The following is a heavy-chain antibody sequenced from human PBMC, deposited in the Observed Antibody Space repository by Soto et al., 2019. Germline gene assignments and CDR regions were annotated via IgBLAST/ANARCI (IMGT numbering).Heavy chain of an antibody. J-gene: IGHJ6*02. CDR1: GYTFTSYY. CDR3: ARALYDFWSGYTPGHYYYYGMDV. Sequence: QVQLVQSGAEVKKPGASVKVSCKASGYTFTSYYMHWVRQAPGQGLEWMGIINPSGGSTSYAQKFQGRVNMTRDTSTSTVYMELSSLRSEDTAVYYCARALYDFWSGYTPGHYYYYGMDVWGQGTTVTVSS. V-gene: IGHV1-46*01. CDR2: INPSGGST. D-gene: IGHD3-3*01.